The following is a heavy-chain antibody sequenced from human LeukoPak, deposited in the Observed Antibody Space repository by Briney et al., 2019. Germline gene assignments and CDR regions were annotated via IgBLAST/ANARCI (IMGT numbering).Heavy chain of an antibody. CDR1: VYTFTGYY. V-gene: IGHV1-2*06. D-gene: IGHD7-27*01. CDR2: INPNSGGT. CDR3: ARVGTGTLGY. J-gene: IGHJ4*02. Sequence: ASVKVSCKASVYTFTGYYMHWVRQAPGQGLEWMGRINPNSGGTNYAQKYQGRVTMTRDTTISTAYMELSRLRSDDTAVYYCARVGTGTLGYWGQGTLVTVSS.